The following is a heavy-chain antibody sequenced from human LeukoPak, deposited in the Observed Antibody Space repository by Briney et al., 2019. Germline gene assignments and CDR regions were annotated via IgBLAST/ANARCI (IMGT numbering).Heavy chain of an antibody. V-gene: IGHV3-48*01. Sequence: PGGSLRLSCAASGFTFSSYSMNWVRQAPGKGLEWVSSISSSSSTIYYADSVKGRFTISRDNAKNSLYLQMNSLRAEDTAVYYCARALGRSGVQQVDYWGQGTLVTVSS. CDR3: ARALGRSGVQQVDY. CDR1: GFTFSSYS. D-gene: IGHD3-3*01. CDR2: ISSSSSTI. J-gene: IGHJ4*02.